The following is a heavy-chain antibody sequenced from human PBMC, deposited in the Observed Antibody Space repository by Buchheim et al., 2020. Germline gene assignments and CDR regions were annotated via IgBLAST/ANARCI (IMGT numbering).Heavy chain of an antibody. J-gene: IGHJ3*02. CDR2: IDEDGSGR. Sequence: EVQLLDSGGGFVQPGGSLRLSCAASGFTFSYDWMSWVRQAPGKGREWVATIDEDGSGRYHVDSVKGRFTISRDNAKNSQYLQMNSLRAEDTAVYYCARTAYYDFWSGYYGAFDIWGQGT. CDR3: ARTAYYDFWSGYYGAFDI. D-gene: IGHD3-3*01. CDR1: GFTFSYDW. V-gene: IGHV3-7*01.